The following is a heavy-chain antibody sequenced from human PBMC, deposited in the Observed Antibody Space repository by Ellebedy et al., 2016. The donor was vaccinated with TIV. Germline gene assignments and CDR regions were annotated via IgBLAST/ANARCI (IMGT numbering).Heavy chain of an antibody. Sequence: GESLKISCKGSGYSFTSYWIGWVRQMPGKGLEWMGIIYPGDSDTRYSPSFQGQVTISADKSISTAYLQWSSLKASDTAMYYCTRGGADYDILTGFLVPSYYFDYWGQGTLVTVSS. CDR2: IYPGDSDT. CDR1: GYSFTSYW. D-gene: IGHD3-9*01. V-gene: IGHV5-51*01. CDR3: TRGGADYDILTGFLVPSYYFDY. J-gene: IGHJ4*02.